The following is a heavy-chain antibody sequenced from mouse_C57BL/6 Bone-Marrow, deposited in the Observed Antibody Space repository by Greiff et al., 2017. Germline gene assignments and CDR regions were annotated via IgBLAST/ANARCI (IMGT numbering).Heavy chain of an antibody. CDR3: AREGLNYDYAMDY. CDR1: GYTFTSYW. J-gene: IGHJ4*01. Sequence: QVQLQQPGAELVKPGASVKLSCKASGYTFTSYWMQWVKQRPGQGLEWIGEIDPSDSYTNYNQKFQGKATLTVDTSSSTAYMQLSSLTSEDSAVYYCAREGLNYDYAMDYWGQGTSVTVSS. V-gene: IGHV1-50*01. CDR2: IDPSDSYT. D-gene: IGHD2-4*01.